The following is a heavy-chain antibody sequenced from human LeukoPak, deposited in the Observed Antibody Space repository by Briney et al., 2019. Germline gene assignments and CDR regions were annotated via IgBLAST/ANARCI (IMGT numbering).Heavy chain of an antibody. J-gene: IGHJ4*02. Sequence: SETLSLTCTVSGDSLTSYFWSWIRQPPGKGLEWIGYIFHNGNSNYNPSLKSRVTMSVDTSKNRFSLRLSSVTAADTAVYYCARSHGSGSYYYFDYWGLGTLVTVSS. CDR2: IFHNGNS. D-gene: IGHD3-10*01. CDR1: GDSLTSYF. V-gene: IGHV4-59*01. CDR3: ARSHGSGSYYYFDY.